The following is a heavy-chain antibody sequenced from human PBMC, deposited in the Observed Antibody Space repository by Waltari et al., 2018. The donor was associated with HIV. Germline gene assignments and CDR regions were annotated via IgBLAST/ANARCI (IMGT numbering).Heavy chain of an antibody. CDR3: AKGITVTTIGYFDY. J-gene: IGHJ4*02. CDR2: LSSSSSYI. Sequence: EVQLVESGGGLVKPGGSLRLSCAASGFTFSSYSMNWVRQAPGKGLEWVSSLSSSSSYIYYADAVKGLFSISRDNSKNTLYLQMNSLRTEDTAVYYCAKGITVTTIGYFDYWGQGTLINVSS. V-gene: IGHV3-21*01. D-gene: IGHD4-17*01. CDR1: GFTFSSYS.